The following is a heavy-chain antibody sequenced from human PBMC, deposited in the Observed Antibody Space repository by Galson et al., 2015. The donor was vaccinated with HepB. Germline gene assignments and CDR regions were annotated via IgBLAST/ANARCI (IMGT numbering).Heavy chain of an antibody. D-gene: IGHD6-13*01. Sequence: SVKVSCKASGYTFTSYGISWVRQAPGQGLEWMGWISAYNGNTNYAQKLQGRVTMTTDTSTSTAYMELSSLRSEDTAVYYCAEKAAAGPHRGFDPWGQGTLVTVSS. CDR2: ISAYNGNT. CDR1: GYTFTSYG. V-gene: IGHV1-18*01. J-gene: IGHJ5*02. CDR3: AEKAAAGPHRGFDP.